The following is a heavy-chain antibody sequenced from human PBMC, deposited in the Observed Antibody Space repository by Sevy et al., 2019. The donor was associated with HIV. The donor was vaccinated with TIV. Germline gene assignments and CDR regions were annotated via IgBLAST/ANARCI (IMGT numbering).Heavy chain of an antibody. CDR3: AREGGVATTGDHDAFDF. V-gene: IGHV1-69*13. CDR2: IILIFGTP. Sequence: ASVKVSCKASGDTFSTYGLSWVRQAPGQGLEWMGGIILIFGTPNYAQKFQGRVTITADESASTAYMELSSPRSQDKALYYCAREGGVATTGDHDAFDFWGHGTLVTVSS. J-gene: IGHJ3*01. D-gene: IGHD7-27*01. CDR1: GDTFSTYG.